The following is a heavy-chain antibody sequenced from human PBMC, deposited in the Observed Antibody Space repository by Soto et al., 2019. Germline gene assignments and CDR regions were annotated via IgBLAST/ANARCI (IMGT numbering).Heavy chain of an antibody. CDR3: ARDTAFIASGLFHP. CDR2: ISDSATAT. J-gene: IGHJ5*02. Sequence: PGGSLRLSSEASGFTFSYYYMTWIRQPPGKGLEWVSYISDSATATHYADSVKGRFTISRDNANKSLYLHMNSLRAEDTAVYYCARDTAFIASGLFHPWGQGTLVTVSS. CDR1: GFTFSYYY. D-gene: IGHD3-22*01. V-gene: IGHV3-11*01.